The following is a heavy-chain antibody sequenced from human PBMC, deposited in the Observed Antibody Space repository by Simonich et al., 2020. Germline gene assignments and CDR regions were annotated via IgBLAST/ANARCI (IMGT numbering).Heavy chain of an antibody. J-gene: IGHJ4*02. CDR2: INPNSGGT. D-gene: IGHD5-12*01. V-gene: IGHV1-2*02. CDR3: ASSKLATIDY. CDR1: GYTFTGYY. Sequence: QVQLVQSGAEVKKPGASVKVSCKASGYTFTGYYMHWVRQAPGQGLEWMGWINPNSGGTNYAKKFQDRVTMTRDTSISTAYMELSRLRSDDTAVYYCASSKLATIDYWGQGTLVTVSS.